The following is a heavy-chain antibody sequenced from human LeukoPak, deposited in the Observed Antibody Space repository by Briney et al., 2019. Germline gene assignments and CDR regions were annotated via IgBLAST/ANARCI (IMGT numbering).Heavy chain of an antibody. D-gene: IGHD3-9*01. CDR2: INHSGST. CDR3: ARGRGSFDWPWKF. J-gene: IGHJ4*02. CDR1: GGSFSGYY. Sequence: PSQTLSLTCAVYGGSFSGYYWSWIRQPPGKGLEWIGEINHSGSTNYNPSLKSRVTISVDTSKNQFSLKLNSVTAADTALYYCARGRGSFDWPWKFWGQGILVTVSS. V-gene: IGHV4-34*01.